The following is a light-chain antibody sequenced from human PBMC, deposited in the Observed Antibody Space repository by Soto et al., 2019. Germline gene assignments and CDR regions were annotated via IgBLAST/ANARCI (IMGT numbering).Light chain of an antibody. CDR2: EVS. CDR3: SAYAGSNNFWV. Sequence: QSALTQPPSASGSPGQSVTISCTGTSSDVGGYNYVSWYQQHPGKAPKLMIYEVSKRPSGVPDRFSGSKSGNTASLTVYGLQAEDEADYYCSAYAGSNNFWVFGGGTKLTVL. J-gene: IGLJ3*02. CDR1: SSDVGGYNY. V-gene: IGLV2-8*01.